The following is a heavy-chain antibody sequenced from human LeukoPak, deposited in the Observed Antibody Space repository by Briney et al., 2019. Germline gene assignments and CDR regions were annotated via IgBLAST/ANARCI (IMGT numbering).Heavy chain of an antibody. CDR1: GFTFSSYS. Sequence: GGSLRLSCAASGFTFSSYSMNWVRQAPGKGLEWVSSISSSSSYIHYADSVKGRFTISRDNAKSSLYLQMNSLRAEDTAVYYCARERRWVRGVDYWGQGTLVTVSS. V-gene: IGHV3-21*01. CDR3: ARERRWVRGVDY. D-gene: IGHD3-10*01. CDR2: ISSSSSYI. J-gene: IGHJ4*02.